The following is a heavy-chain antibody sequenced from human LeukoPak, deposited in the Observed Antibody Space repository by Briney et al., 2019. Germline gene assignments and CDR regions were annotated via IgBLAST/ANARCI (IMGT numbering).Heavy chain of an antibody. J-gene: IGHJ4*02. CDR2: IIPILGIA. Sequence: GASVKVSCKASGGTFSSYTISWVRQAPGQGLEWMGRIIPILGIANYAQKFQGRVTITADKSTSTAYMELSSLGSEDTAVYYCFPYYYDSSGYLFDYWGQGTLVTVSS. D-gene: IGHD3-22*01. CDR1: GGTFSSYT. CDR3: FPYYYDSSGYLFDY. V-gene: IGHV1-69*02.